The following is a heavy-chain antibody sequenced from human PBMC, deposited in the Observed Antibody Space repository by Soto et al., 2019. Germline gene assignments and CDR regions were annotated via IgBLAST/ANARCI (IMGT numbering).Heavy chain of an antibody. V-gene: IGHV4-59*11. CDR1: GGSISGHY. Sequence: SETLSLTCLVSGGSISGHYWIWIRQSPGKGLEWIGYIFYTGSTNYNPSLKSRVTLSADTSKNQFSLRLSSVTAADTAVYYCARVGSSGWSPDYWGQGTLVTVSS. D-gene: IGHD6-19*01. CDR2: IFYTGST. J-gene: IGHJ4*02. CDR3: ARVGSSGWSPDY.